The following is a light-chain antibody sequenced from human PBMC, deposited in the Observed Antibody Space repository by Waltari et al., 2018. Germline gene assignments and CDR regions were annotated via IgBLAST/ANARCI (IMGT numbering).Light chain of an antibody. CDR1: QGISTW. V-gene: IGKV1-12*01. Sequence: DTQMTQSPSAVSASVGDRLTITCRASQGISTWLAWYQQKPGKAPKLLIDSASRLQNGVPSRFSGSGYGTDFTLTISSLQPEDFATYYCQQAKTFPLTFGGGTKVEIK. CDR2: SAS. J-gene: IGKJ4*01. CDR3: QQAKTFPLT.